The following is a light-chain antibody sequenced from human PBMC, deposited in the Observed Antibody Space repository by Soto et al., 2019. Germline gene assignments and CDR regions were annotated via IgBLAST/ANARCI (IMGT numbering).Light chain of an antibody. CDR2: DVT. CDR1: SSDVGGYNY. J-gene: IGLJ1*01. Sequence: QSALTQPASVSGSPGQSITISCTGTSSDVGGYNYVSWYQQHPVKAPKLMIYDVTNRPSGVSDRFSGSKSGNTASLTIPGLQAEDEADYYCSSYTSSSTLYVFGTGTKVTVL. CDR3: SSYTSSSTLYV. V-gene: IGLV2-14*01.